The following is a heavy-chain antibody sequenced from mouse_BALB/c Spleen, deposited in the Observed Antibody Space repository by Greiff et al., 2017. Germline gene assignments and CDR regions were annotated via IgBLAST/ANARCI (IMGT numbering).Heavy chain of an antibody. CDR1: GYTFTDYN. CDR2: IYPYNGGT. V-gene: IGHV1S29*02. J-gene: IGHJ4*01. CDR3: ARDYRYDGYAMDY. D-gene: IGHD2-14*01. Sequence: VQLQQSGPELVKPGASVKISCKASGYTFTDYNMHWVKQSHGKSLEWIGYIYPYNGGTGYNQKFKSKATLTVDNSSSTAYMELRSLTSEDSAVYYCARDYRYDGYAMDYWGQGTSGTVSS.